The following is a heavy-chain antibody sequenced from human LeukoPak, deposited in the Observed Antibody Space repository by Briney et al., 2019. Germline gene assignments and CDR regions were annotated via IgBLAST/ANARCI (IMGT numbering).Heavy chain of an antibody. CDR1: GFTFSSYS. Sequence: GGSLRLSCAASGFTFSSYSMNWVRQAPGKGLEWVSSISSSSSYIYYADSVKGRFTISRDNAKNSLYLQMSSLRAEDTAVYYCARDSPDLSGAFDIWGQGTMVTVSS. V-gene: IGHV3-21*01. CDR2: ISSSSSYI. CDR3: ARDSPDLSGAFDI. D-gene: IGHD2-21*02. J-gene: IGHJ3*02.